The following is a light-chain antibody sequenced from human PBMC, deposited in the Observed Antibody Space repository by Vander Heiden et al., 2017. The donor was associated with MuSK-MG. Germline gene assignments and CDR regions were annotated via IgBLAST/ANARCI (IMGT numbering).Light chain of an antibody. CDR2: AAS. J-gene: IGKJ2*01. CDR3: QQTDNFPRT. Sequence: DIQLTQSPSSLSASVGDRVTITCRASQSIASYLSWYQQKPGKAPKLLIYAASSLQGGVPSRFSGSGSWTDFTLTISRLQPEDFATYFCQQTDNFPRTFGRGTKVEIK. CDR1: QSIASY. V-gene: IGKV1-39*01.